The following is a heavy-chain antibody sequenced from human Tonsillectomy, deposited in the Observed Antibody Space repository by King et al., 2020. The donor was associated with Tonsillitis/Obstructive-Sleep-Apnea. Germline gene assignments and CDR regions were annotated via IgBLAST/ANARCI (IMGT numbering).Heavy chain of an antibody. CDR1: GVSISSGGYY. J-gene: IGHJ2*01. CDR2: ISYSGST. V-gene: IGHV4-31*03. Sequence: VQLQESGPGLVKPSQTLSLTCTVSGVSISSGGYYWSWIRQHPGKGLEWIGYISYSGSTYYNPSLKSRVNISVDTSKNEFSLKLSSVTAADTAVYYCARDFNSAGKSAYFALLARGTLVTVSS. D-gene: IGHD2-15*01. CDR3: ARDFNSAGKSAYFAL.